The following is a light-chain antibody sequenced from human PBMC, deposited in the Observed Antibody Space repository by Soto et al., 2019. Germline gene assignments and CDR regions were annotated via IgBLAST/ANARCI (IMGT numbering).Light chain of an antibody. J-gene: IGKJ3*01. V-gene: IGKV1-5*01. CDR3: QHYNSYPFT. Sequence: HMTSCPSTLSAPACSAGPYTYRASQSASTWVAWYQHKPGKAPRLLISHASSLEAGVPKRFSGSGSGTEFTLTISGLEPDDFALYYCQHYNSYPFTFGPGTKVEIK. CDR1: QSASTW. CDR2: HAS.